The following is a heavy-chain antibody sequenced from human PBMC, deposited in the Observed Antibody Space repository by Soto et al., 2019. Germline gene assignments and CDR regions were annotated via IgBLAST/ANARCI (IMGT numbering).Heavy chain of an antibody. J-gene: IGHJ5*02. CDR3: ARDRPFGEFRFDP. Sequence: QVQLVQSGAEVKKPGASVKVSCKASGYTFTSYGISWVRQAPGQGLGWMGWICAYNGNTNYAQKLQGRDTMTTDTSTGTAYVELRSLASADTAVYYCARDRPFGEFRFDPWGQGTLVTVSS. D-gene: IGHD3-10*01. V-gene: IGHV1-18*01. CDR2: ICAYNGNT. CDR1: GYTFTSYG.